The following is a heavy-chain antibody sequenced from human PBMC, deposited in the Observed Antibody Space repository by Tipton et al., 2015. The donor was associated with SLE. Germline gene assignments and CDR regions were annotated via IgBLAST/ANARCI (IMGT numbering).Heavy chain of an antibody. Sequence: SLRLSCAASGFTFSSYSMNWVRQAPGKGLEWVANIKQDGSEKYYVDSVKGRFTISRDNAKNSLYLEMNSLRAEDTAIYYCARDKYGGDRYFDLWGRGTLVTVSS. CDR2: IKQDGSEK. J-gene: IGHJ2*01. CDR3: ARDKYGGDRYFDL. V-gene: IGHV3-7*01. D-gene: IGHD2-21*01. CDR1: GFTFSSYS.